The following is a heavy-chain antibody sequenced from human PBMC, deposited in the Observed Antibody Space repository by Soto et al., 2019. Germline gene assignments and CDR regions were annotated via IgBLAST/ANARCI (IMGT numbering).Heavy chain of an antibody. CDR1: GYTFTRYG. CDR2: INLNNGKT. CDR3: ARDPPGLYQFDY. J-gene: IGHJ4*02. V-gene: IGHV1-18*04. D-gene: IGHD3-16*02. Sequence: QVQLVQSGAEVKKPGASVKVSCKASGYTFTRYGISWGRQAPGQGLEWMGWINLNNGKTDYQRRLQGRVTMTTDTYTTTGYMELRNRRSDDTAMYYCARDPPGLYQFDYWGQGTLVTVSS.